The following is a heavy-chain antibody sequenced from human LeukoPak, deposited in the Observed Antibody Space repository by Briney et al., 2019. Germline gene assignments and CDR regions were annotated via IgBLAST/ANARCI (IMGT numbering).Heavy chain of an antibody. CDR3: ARPYYYDSRIDP. CDR1: GVSINSGGYY. CDR2: MYYSGST. D-gene: IGHD3-22*01. J-gene: IGHJ5*02. V-gene: IGHV4-30-4*01. Sequence: SQTLSLTCTVSGVSINSGGYYWSWIRQPPGKGLEWVGYMYYSGSTYYNPSLKSRVTISVDTSKNQFSLKLSSVTAADTAVYYCARPYYYDSRIDPWGQGTLVTVSS.